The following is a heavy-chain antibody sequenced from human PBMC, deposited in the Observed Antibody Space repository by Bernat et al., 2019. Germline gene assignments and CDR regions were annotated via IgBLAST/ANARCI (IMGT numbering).Heavy chain of an antibody. D-gene: IGHD2-21*02. Sequence: EVQLVESGGGLVQPGGSLRLSCAVSGFTVNGDYMIWVRQAPGKGLEWVSVIYGGGSPYYAASVKGRFTISRDNSKNTVYLQMNGLRVEDTAVYWARPPPRHPGAILPGGYWGQGTLVTVSS. V-gene: IGHV3-66*01. J-gene: IGHJ4*02. CDR2: IYGGGSP. CDR3: RPPPRHPGAILPGGY. CDR1: GFTVNGDY.